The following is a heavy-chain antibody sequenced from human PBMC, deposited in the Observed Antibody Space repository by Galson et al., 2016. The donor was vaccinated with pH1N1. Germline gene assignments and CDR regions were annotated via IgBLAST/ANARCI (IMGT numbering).Heavy chain of an antibody. J-gene: IGHJ6*03. CDR1: EIIFSKYA. V-gene: IGHV1-69*05. CDR3: ARSPFYYNSYMDV. Sequence: SVKVSCKASEIIFSKYAISWVRQAPGQGLEWMGGIIAVFKTTNYAQKFQGRVTITTDESTSIVYMELRSLRSEDTAIYYCARSPFYYNSYMDVWGKGTTVTVSS. CDR2: IIAVFKTT.